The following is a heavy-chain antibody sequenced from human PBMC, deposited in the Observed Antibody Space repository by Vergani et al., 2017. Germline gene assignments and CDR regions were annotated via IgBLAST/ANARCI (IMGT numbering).Heavy chain of an antibody. CDR1: GFSLNTYRVG. V-gene: IGHV2-5*01. D-gene: IGHD2-2*01. CDR3: SHTVSGVVPVTFDC. Sequence: QITLKESGPTLVKPTQTLTLTCTFSGFSLNTYRVGVAWIRQPPGKALKWLALIYYNDDKRYNPSLKSRLTITKDTSKNQVVLALTNMYPVDTATYFYSHTVSGVVPVTFDCWGPGSLVTVSS. CDR2: IYYNDDK. J-gene: IGHJ4*02.